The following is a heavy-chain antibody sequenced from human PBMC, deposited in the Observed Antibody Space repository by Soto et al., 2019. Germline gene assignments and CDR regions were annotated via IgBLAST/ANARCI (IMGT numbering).Heavy chain of an antibody. CDR2: IWYDGSNK. CDR3: ARDKGDYDLYYYYGMDV. J-gene: IGHJ6*02. CDR1: GFTFSSYG. Sequence: QVQLVESGGGVVQPGRSLRLSCAASGFTFSSYGMHWVRKAPGKGLEWVAVIWYDGSNKYYADSVKGRFTISRDNSKNTLYLQMNSLRAEDTAVYYCARDKGDYDLYYYYGMDVWGQGTTVTVSS. D-gene: IGHD4-17*01. V-gene: IGHV3-33*01.